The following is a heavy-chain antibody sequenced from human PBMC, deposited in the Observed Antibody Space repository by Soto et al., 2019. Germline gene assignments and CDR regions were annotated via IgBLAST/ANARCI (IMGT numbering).Heavy chain of an antibody. CDR2: IKQDGSEK. CDR3: ARDGLRFLEWSHYFDY. Sequence: PGGSLRLSCAASGFTFSSYWMIWVRQAPGKGLEWVANIKQDGSEKYYVDSVKGRFTISRDNAKNSLYLQMNSLRAEDTAVYYCARDGLRFLEWSHYFDYWGQGTLVTVSS. V-gene: IGHV3-7*03. J-gene: IGHJ4*02. D-gene: IGHD3-3*01. CDR1: GFTFSSYW.